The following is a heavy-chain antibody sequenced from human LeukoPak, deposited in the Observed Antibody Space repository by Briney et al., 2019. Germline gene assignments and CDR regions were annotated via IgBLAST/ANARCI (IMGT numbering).Heavy chain of an antibody. V-gene: IGHV5-51*01. J-gene: IGHJ3*02. Sequence: GESLKISFKGSGYSFTSYWIGWVRQMPGKGLEWVGIIYPADSDTRYSPSFQGQVTISADKSISTAYLQWSSLKASDTAMYYCARPYYDSSGYEAFDIWGQGTMVTVSS. CDR3: ARPYYDSSGYEAFDI. CDR2: IYPADSDT. CDR1: GYSFTSYW. D-gene: IGHD3-22*01.